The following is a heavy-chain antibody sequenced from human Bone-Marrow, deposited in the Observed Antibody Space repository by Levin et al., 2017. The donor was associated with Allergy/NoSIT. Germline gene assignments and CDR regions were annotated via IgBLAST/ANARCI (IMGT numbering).Heavy chain of an antibody. CDR1: GFTFSSYW. V-gene: IGHV3-7*01. Sequence: PGGSLRLSCAASGFTFSSYWMSWVRQAPGKGLEWVANIKQDGSEKYYVDSVKGRFTISRDNAKNSLYLQMDSLRAEDTAVYYCARGGGYSGSYYWFDYWGQGTLVTVSS. CDR3: ARGGGYSGSYYWFDY. CDR2: IKQDGSEK. J-gene: IGHJ5*01. D-gene: IGHD1-26*01.